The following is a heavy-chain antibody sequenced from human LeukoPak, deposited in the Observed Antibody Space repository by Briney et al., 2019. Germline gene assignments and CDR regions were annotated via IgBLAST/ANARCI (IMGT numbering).Heavy chain of an antibody. V-gene: IGHV4-34*08. CDR2: INHSGST. J-gene: IGHJ4*02. CDR3: ARLGGSPL. CDR1: GFTFSSYE. Sequence: GSLRLSCAASGFTFSSYEMNWVRQAPGKGLEWIGEINHSGSTNYNPSLKSRVTMSVDTSKNQFSLNLTSLTAADTAVYYCARLGGSPLWGQGILVTVSS. D-gene: IGHD1-26*01.